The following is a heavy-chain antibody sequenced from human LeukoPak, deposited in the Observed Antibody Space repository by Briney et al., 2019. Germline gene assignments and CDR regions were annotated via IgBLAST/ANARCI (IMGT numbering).Heavy chain of an antibody. J-gene: IGHJ4*02. V-gene: IGHV3-23*01. CDR2: ISGSGGST. CDR1: GFTFSSYA. CDR3: TRRSDLTFDY. Sequence: GGSLRLSCAASGFTFSSYAMSWVRQAPGKGLEWVSAISGSGGSTYYADSVKGRFTISRDNSKNTLFLQMNSLKTEDTAVYYCTRRSDLTFDYWGQGTLVTVSS. D-gene: IGHD3-3*01.